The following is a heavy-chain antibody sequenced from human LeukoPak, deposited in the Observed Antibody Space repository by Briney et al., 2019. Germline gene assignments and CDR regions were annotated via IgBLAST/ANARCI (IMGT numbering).Heavy chain of an antibody. Sequence: PSETLSLTCTVSGGSISSSSYYWGWIRQPPGKGLEWIGSIYYSGSTYYNPSLKSRVTISVDPSKNQFSLKLSSVTAADTAVYYCARVFDILTGYAGGNWFDPWGQGTLVTVSS. CDR1: GGSISSSSYY. D-gene: IGHD3-9*01. J-gene: IGHJ5*02. CDR3: ARVFDILTGYAGGNWFDP. CDR2: IYYSGST. V-gene: IGHV4-39*07.